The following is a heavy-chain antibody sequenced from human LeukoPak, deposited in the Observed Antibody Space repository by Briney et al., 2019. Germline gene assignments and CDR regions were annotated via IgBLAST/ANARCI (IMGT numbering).Heavy chain of an antibody. V-gene: IGHV3-48*03. CDR3: AREMVYCGGDCHDY. D-gene: IGHD2-21*02. Sequence: GGSLRLSCAGSGFTFSIYGMNWVRQAPGKGLEWVSYISSSDNTIYYADSVRGRFTISRDNAKNSLYLQMNSLRAEDTAVYYCAREMVYCGGDCHDYWGQGTLVTVSS. J-gene: IGHJ4*02. CDR2: ISSSDNTI. CDR1: GFTFSIYG.